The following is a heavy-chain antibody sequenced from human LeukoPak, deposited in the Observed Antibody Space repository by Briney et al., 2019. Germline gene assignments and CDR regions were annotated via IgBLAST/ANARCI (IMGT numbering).Heavy chain of an antibody. J-gene: IGHJ4*02. CDR2: MPYSGSP. Sequence: SETLSLTCTVSGASISSYYWSWIRQPPGKRLEWIGYMPYSGSPNYNPSLKSRVTISADTSKNQFSLNLSSVTAADTAVYYCARVGHIVAAGTYDWWGQGTLVTVSS. CDR3: ARVGHIVAAGTYDW. CDR1: GASISSYY. V-gene: IGHV4-59*08. D-gene: IGHD6-13*01.